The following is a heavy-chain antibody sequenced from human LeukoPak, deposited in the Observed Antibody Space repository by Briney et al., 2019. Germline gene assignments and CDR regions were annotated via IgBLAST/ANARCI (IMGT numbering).Heavy chain of an antibody. CDR2: INPNSGDT. CDR1: GYTFTDYY. Sequence: ASVKVSCKASGYTFTDYYMHWVRQAPGQGLEWMGWINPNSGDTNYAQKFQGRLTMTRNPSTSTAYMELSSLRSEDTAVYYCARESGFYGSGSRYWGQGTLVTVSS. D-gene: IGHD3-10*01. V-gene: IGHV1-2*02. J-gene: IGHJ4*02. CDR3: ARESGFYGSGSRY.